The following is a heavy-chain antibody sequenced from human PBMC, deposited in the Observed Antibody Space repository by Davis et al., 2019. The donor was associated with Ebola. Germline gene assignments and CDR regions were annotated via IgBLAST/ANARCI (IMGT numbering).Heavy chain of an antibody. Sequence: MPSETLSLTCAVSGGSISSSNWWSWVRQPPGKGLEWIGEIYHSGSTNYNPSLKSRVTISVDKSKNQFSLKLSSVTAADTAVYYCARGPPSIAARLFDYWGQGTLVTVSS. D-gene: IGHD6-6*01. CDR1: GGSISSSNW. CDR2: IYHSGST. V-gene: IGHV4-4*02. J-gene: IGHJ4*02. CDR3: ARGPPSIAARLFDY.